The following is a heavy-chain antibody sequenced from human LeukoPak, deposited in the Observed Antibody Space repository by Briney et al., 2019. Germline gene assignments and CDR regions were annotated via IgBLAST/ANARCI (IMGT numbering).Heavy chain of an antibody. V-gene: IGHV3-23*01. Sequence: GGSLRLSCAASGFTFSNYALSWVRQAPGKGLEWVATLIAGGYVTNHAASVKGRFTISRDNSNNTLHVHMTSLRAQDTALYFCAKHPDPYGANPFDSGGLGTLVTVSS. J-gene: IGHJ4*02. CDR1: GFTFSNYA. D-gene: IGHD4-23*01. CDR3: AKHPDPYGANPFDS. CDR2: LIAGGYVT.